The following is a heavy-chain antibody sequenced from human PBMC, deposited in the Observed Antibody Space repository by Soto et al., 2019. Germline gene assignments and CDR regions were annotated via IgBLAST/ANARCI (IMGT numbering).Heavy chain of an antibody. CDR2: INHSGST. Sequence: SSTLSLTCAFYGGSFSGYYWSWIRQPPGKGLEWIGEINHSGSTNYNPSLKSRVTISVDTSKNQFSLKLSSVTAADTAVYYCARGSCPDYWGQGTLVTVSS. CDR1: GGSFSGYY. CDR3: ARGSCPDY. V-gene: IGHV4-34*01. J-gene: IGHJ4*02. D-gene: IGHD2-2*01.